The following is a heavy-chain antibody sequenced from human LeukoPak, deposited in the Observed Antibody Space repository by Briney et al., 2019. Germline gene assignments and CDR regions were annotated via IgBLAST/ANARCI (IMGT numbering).Heavy chain of an antibody. CDR3: ARMHYYDTINPNWFDP. Sequence: ASVKVSCKASGYTFTSYDINWVRQATGQGLEWMGSMKPNTGDTGYAQKFQGRVTMTRNTSTGTAYMELSSLTSEDTAVYYCARMHYYDTINPNWFDPWGQGTLVTVSS. CDR2: MKPNTGDT. D-gene: IGHD3-22*01. V-gene: IGHV1-8*01. CDR1: GYTFTSYD. J-gene: IGHJ5*02.